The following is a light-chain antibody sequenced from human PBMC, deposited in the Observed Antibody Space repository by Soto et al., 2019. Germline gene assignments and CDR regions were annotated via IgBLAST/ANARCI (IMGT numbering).Light chain of an antibody. CDR2: EVT. CDR3: CSLSSSITWM. J-gene: IGLJ3*02. V-gene: IGLV2-14*03. Sequence: QSALTQTASVSGSPGQSITMSCTGTSSDVGGYNFVSWYQQHPGKAPKLIVHEVTNRLSGVSGRFSGSKSGNTAFLTISGLQAEDEAVYYCCSLSSSITWMFGGGTKLTVL. CDR1: SSDVGGYNF.